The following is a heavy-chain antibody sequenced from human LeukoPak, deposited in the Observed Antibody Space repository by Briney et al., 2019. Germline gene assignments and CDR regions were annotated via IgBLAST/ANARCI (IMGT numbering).Heavy chain of an antibody. CDR2: IYYSGST. Sequence: PSETLSLTCTVSGGSISSGGYYWSWIRQHPGKGLEWIGYIYYSGSTYYNPSLKSRVTISVDTSKNQFSLKLSSVTAADTAVYYCARVLGGGSGRGREFDYWGQGTLVTVSS. V-gene: IGHV4-31*03. J-gene: IGHJ4*02. CDR1: GGSISSGGYY. CDR3: ARVLGGGSGRGREFDY. D-gene: IGHD3-10*01.